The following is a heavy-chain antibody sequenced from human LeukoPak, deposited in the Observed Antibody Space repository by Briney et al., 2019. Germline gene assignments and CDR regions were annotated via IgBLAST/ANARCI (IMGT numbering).Heavy chain of an antibody. D-gene: IGHD4-23*01. V-gene: IGHV5-51*01. CDR1: GYRFTSYW. Sequence: GESLQISCKGSGYRFTSYWIGWVRQMRGKGLEWMGIIYPGDSDTRYSPSFQGQVTISADKSISTTYLQWSSLTASDTAMYYCAGYGGNLPWLYFDIWGQGTMVTVSS. CDR2: IYPGDSDT. CDR3: AGYGGNLPWLYFDI. J-gene: IGHJ3*02.